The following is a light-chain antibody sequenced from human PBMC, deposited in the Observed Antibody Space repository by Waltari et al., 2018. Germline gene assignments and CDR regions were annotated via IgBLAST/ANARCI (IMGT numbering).Light chain of an antibody. V-gene: IGKV3-20*01. CDR2: AAS. CDR3: QQYGSSVMYT. CDR1: QSLSRSR. Sequence: EVVLTQSPGTLSLSPGERATLSCRASQSLSRSRLAWYQQKPGQAPRLLMYAASRRATGIPDMFRGSGTGTDFSLTVSRVEPEDSAVYYCQQYGSSVMYTFGQGTKLEIQ. J-gene: IGKJ2*01.